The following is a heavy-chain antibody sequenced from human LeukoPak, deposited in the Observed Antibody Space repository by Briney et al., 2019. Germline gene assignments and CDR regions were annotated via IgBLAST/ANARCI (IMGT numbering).Heavy chain of an antibody. CDR1: GGSISSSSYY. CDR3: ARLRDYDNWFDP. CDR2: IYYSGST. Sequence: SETLSLTCTVSGGSISSSSYYWGWIRQPPGKGLEWIGSIYYSGSTYYNPSLKSRVTISVDTSKNQFSLKLSSVTAADTAVYYCARLRDYDNWFDPWGQGTLVTVSS. D-gene: IGHD4/OR15-4a*01. V-gene: IGHV4-39*07. J-gene: IGHJ5*02.